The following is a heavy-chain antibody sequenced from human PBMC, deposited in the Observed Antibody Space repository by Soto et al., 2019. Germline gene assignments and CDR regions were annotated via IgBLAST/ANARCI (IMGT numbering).Heavy chain of an antibody. D-gene: IGHD3-3*01. V-gene: IGHV1-2*02. J-gene: IGHJ6*02. CDR2: INPNSGGT. CDR1: GYTFTGYY. Sequence: QVQLVQSGAEVKKPGASVKVSCKASGYTFTGYYMHWVRQAPGQGLEWMGWINPNSGGTNYAQKFQGRVTMTRDTSISTAYMELSRLRSDDTAVYYCARDRRDFWSGYPPYGMDVWGQGTTVTVSS. CDR3: ARDRRDFWSGYPPYGMDV.